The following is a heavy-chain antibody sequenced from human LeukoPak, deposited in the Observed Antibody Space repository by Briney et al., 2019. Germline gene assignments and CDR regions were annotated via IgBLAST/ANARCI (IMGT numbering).Heavy chain of an antibody. Sequence: PGGSLRLSCAASGFTVSKYWMLWSRQAPGKGLKSFSRINTDGTVTTYADSVKGRFTVSRDNADNTMFLQMNSVRDEDTAVYYCATKQWLAPPPDSWGQGTPVTVSS. CDR2: INTDGTVT. D-gene: IGHD6-19*01. J-gene: IGHJ4*02. V-gene: IGHV3-74*01. CDR3: ATKQWLAPPPDS. CDR1: GFTVSKYW.